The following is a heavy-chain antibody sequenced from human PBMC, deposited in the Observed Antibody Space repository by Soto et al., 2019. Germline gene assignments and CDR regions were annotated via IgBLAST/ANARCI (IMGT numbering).Heavy chain of an antibody. J-gene: IGHJ5*02. CDR1: GYSLTSYW. D-gene: IGHD6-13*01. CDR3: ARHVDSSSWYLTLNWFDP. Sequence: PGESLKISCKGSGYSLTSYWISWVRQMPGKGLEWMGRIDPSDSYTNYSPSFQGHVTISADKSISTAYLQWSSLKASDTAMYYCARHVDSSSWYLTLNWFDPRGQGTLVTVSS. V-gene: IGHV5-10-1*01. CDR2: IDPSDSYT.